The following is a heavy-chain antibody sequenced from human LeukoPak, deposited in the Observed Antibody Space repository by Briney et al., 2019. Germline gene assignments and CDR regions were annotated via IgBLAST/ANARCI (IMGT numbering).Heavy chain of an antibody. CDR2: ISSSGSAI. Sequence: GGSLRLSCAVSGFTFSDYYMSWIRQAPGKGLEWVSYISSSGSAIYYADSVKGRFTLSRDNTKNSLYLQMNSLRADDTAVYYCARFAAGGSYYYYMDVWGKGTTVTVSS. CDR1: GFTFSDYY. CDR3: ARFAAGGSYYYYMDV. V-gene: IGHV3-11*04. D-gene: IGHD6-25*01. J-gene: IGHJ6*03.